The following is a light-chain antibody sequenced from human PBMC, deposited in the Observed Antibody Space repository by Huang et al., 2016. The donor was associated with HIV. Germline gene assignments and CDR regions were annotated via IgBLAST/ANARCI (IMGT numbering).Light chain of an antibody. CDR2: KVS. V-gene: IGKV2-30*02. J-gene: IGKJ1*01. Sequence: DVIMTQSPLLLPVTLGQPAAISCRSSQTLVHTDGNTYLYWFLQRPGQSPRRLIYKVSNRDSGVPDRVTGSGSGIEFTLTISRVEAEDVGINYCMQGTHWPPGTFGQGTNMEIK. CDR3: MQGTHWPPGT. CDR1: QTLVHTDGNTY.